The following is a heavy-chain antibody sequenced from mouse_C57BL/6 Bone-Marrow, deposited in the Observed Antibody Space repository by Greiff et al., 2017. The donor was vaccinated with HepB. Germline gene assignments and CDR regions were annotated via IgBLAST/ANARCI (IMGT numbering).Heavy chain of an antibody. D-gene: IGHD1-1*01. CDR1: GYTFTSYW. CDR2: IYPGSGST. Sequence: QVHVKQPGAELVKPGASVKMSCKASGYTFTSYWITWVKQRPGQGLEWIGDIYPGSGSTNYNEKFKSKATLTVDKSSSTAYMQLSSLTSEYSAVYYCARWDYFYAMDYWGQGTSVTVSS. V-gene: IGHV1-55*01. J-gene: IGHJ4*01. CDR3: ARWDYFYAMDY.